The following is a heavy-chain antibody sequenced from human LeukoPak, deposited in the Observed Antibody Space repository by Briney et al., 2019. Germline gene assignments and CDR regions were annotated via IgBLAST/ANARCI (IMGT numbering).Heavy chain of an antibody. CDR1: GFTFSSYG. CDR3: ARQKGGFRAAAGGRGPTDY. CDR2: VSYDGSTK. D-gene: IGHD6-13*01. Sequence: PGGSLRLSCAASGFTFSSYGIYWVRQAPGKGLEWVAVVSYDGSTKYYADSVRGRFTISRDNSKNTLFLQMNSLRPEDTAVYYCARQKGGFRAAAGGRGPTDYWGQGTLVTVSS. J-gene: IGHJ4*02. V-gene: IGHV3-30*03.